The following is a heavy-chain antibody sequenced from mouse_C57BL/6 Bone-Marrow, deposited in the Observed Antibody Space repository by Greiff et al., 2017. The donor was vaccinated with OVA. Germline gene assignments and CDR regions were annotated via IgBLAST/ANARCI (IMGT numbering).Heavy chain of an antibody. CDR1: GYTFTSYW. V-gene: IGHV1-64*01. CDR2: IHPNSGST. CDR3: RGALYSNYGGYFDY. J-gene: IGHJ2*01. Sequence: QVQLQQPGAELVKPGASVKLSCKASGYTFTSYWMHWVKQRPGQGLEWIGMIHPNSGSTNYNEKFKSKATLTVDKSSSTAYMQLSSLTSEDSAVYYCRGALYSNYGGYFDYWGQGTTLTFSS. D-gene: IGHD2-5*01.